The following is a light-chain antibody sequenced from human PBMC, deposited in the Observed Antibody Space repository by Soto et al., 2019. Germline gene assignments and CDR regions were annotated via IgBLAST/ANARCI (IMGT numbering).Light chain of an antibody. Sequence: EIVLTQSPATLSLSPGERATLSCRASQSVDIYLAWYRQIPGQAPRLLIYDASNRATGIPDRFSGGGSGTDFTLTISSLEPEDFAIYYCQQRSNLPPTFGQGTRLEMK. V-gene: IGKV3-11*01. CDR2: DAS. CDR3: QQRSNLPPT. J-gene: IGKJ5*01. CDR1: QSVDIY.